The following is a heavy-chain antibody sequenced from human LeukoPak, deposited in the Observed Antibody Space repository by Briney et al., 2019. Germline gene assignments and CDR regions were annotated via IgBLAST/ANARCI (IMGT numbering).Heavy chain of an antibody. V-gene: IGHV3-48*01. Sequence: GSLRLSCAASGFTFSSYSMDWVRRAPGKGLEWISYISTSGTTRYYADSVKGRFTISRDNAKNSLYLQMNSLRADDTAVYYCARDKGGFDYWGQGTLVSVSS. CDR1: GFTFSSYS. J-gene: IGHJ4*02. CDR3: ARDKGGFDY. CDR2: ISTSGTTR.